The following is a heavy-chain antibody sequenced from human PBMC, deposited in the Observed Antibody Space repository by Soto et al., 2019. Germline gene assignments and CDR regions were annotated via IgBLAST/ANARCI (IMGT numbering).Heavy chain of an antibody. CDR2: IYPGDSDT. D-gene: IGHD5-12*01. CDR1: GYTFTSYW. V-gene: IGHV5-51*01. J-gene: IGHJ6*03. Sequence: KVSCKASGYTFTSYWIGWVRQMPGKGLEWMGIIYPGDSDTRYSPSFQGQVTISADKSISTAYLQWSSLKASDTAMYYCARHSGYDPIYYYYYMDVWGKGTTVTVSS. CDR3: ARHSGYDPIYYYYYMDV.